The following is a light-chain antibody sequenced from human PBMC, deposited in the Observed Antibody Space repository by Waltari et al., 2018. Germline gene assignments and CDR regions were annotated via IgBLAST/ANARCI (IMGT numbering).Light chain of an antibody. CDR2: KVS. CDR1: QSLVYRDGNTY. CDR3: MQGTHWPRT. Sequence: DVVMTQSPLSLPVTLGQPASISCRSSQSLVYRDGNTYLNWFQQRPGQPPRRLIYKVSNRDSGVPDRFSGSGSGTDFTLKISRVEAEDVAVYYCMQGTHWPRTFGQGTKVEIK. J-gene: IGKJ1*01. V-gene: IGKV2-30*01.